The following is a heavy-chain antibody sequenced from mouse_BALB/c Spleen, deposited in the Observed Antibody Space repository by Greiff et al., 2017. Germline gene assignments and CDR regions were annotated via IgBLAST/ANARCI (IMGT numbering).Heavy chain of an antibody. CDR2: ISYSGST. Sequence: EVQRVESGPGLVKPSQSLSLTCTVTGYSITSDYAWNWIRQFPGNKLEWMGYISYSGSTSYNPSLKSRISITRDTSKNQFFLQLNSVTTEDTATYYCARWGYGSYYFDYWGQGTTLTVSS. V-gene: IGHV3-2*02. J-gene: IGHJ2*01. CDR3: ARWGYGSYYFDY. CDR1: GYSITSDYA. D-gene: IGHD1-1*01.